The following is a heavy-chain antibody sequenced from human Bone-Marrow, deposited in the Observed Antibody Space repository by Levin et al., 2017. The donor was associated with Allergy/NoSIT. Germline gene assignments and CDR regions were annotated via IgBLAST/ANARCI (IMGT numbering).Heavy chain of an antibody. CDR3: ARDLDTSELFDS. V-gene: IGHV3-33*01. Sequence: LSLTCAASGFNFSDRGMHWVRQAPGKGLEWVGIIWYDGTDKHYADSVRGRFIISRDNSKNTLYLQMNSLRAEDTAVYYCARDLDTSELFDSWGQGTLVTVAS. J-gene: IGHJ4*02. CDR2: IWYDGTDK. D-gene: IGHD1-1*01. CDR1: GFNFSDRG.